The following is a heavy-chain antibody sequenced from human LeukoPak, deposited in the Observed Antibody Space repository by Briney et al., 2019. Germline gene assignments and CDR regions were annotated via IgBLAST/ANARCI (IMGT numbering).Heavy chain of an antibody. CDR2: IYHSGST. CDR3: AREATGYSSGWYRGDAFDI. Sequence: SGTLSLTCAVSGGSISSSNWWSWVRQPPGKGLEWIGEIYHSGSTNYNPSLKSRVTISVDKSKNQFSLKLSSMTAADTAVYYCAREATGYSSGWYRGDAFDIWGQGTMVTVSS. CDR1: GGSISSSNW. V-gene: IGHV4-4*02. J-gene: IGHJ3*02. D-gene: IGHD6-19*01.